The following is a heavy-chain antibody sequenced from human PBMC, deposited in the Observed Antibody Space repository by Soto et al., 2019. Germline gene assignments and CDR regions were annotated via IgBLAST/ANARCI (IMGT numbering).Heavy chain of an antibody. Sequence: SETLSLTCTVSGGSISSSSYYWGWIRQPPGKGLEWIGSIYYSGSTYYNPSLKSRVTISVDTSKNQFSLKLSSVTAADTAVYYCARHGITMVRGPYYGMDVWGQGTTVTVSS. CDR3: ARHGITMVRGPYYGMDV. CDR2: IYYSGST. J-gene: IGHJ6*02. D-gene: IGHD3-10*01. V-gene: IGHV4-39*01. CDR1: GGSISSSSYY.